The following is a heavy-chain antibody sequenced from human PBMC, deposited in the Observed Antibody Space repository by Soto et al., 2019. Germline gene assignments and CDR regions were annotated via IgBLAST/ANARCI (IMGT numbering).Heavy chain of an antibody. J-gene: IGHJ4*02. Sequence: QVQLQQWGAGLLKPSETLSLTCAVYGGSFSGYYWSWIRQPPGKGLEWIGEINHSGSTNYNPSLKRRVTISVDTSKNQFSLKLSSVTAADTAVYYCARADGDYGIFDYWGQGTLVTVSS. CDR1: GGSFSGYY. D-gene: IGHD4-17*01. CDR3: ARADGDYGIFDY. CDR2: INHSGST. V-gene: IGHV4-34*01.